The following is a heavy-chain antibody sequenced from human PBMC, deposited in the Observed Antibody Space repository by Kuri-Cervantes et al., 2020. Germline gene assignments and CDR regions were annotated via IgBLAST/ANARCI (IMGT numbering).Heavy chain of an antibody. V-gene: IGHV3-30*04. CDR2: ISYDGCNK. D-gene: IGHD5-12*01. J-gene: IGHJ4*02. CDR3: AKEGLYSGYELYYFDY. Sequence: GGSLRLSCAASGFTFSSYAMHWVRQAPGKGLEWVAVISYDGCNKYYADSVKGRFTISRDNSKNTLYLQMNSLRAEDTAVYYCAKEGLYSGYELYYFDYWGQGTLVTVSS. CDR1: GFTFSSYA.